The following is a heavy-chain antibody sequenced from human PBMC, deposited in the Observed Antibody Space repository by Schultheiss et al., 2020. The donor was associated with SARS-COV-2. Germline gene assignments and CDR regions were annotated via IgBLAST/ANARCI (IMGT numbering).Heavy chain of an antibody. V-gene: IGHV4-61*01. CDR2: VDFTGGT. CDR3: ARSYYGSGSHLDY. CDR1: GGSVSSGSHY. Sequence: SETLSLTCAVSGGSVSSGSHYWSWIRQAPGRGLEWIGYVDFTGGTNYSPSLKSRVTISVDTSKNQFSLKLSSVTAADTAVYYCARSYYGSGSHLDYWGQGTLVTVSS. J-gene: IGHJ4*02. D-gene: IGHD3-10*01.